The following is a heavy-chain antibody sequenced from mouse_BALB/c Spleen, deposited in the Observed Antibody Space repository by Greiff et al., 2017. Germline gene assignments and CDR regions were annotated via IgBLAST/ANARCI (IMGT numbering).Heavy chain of an antibody. V-gene: IGHV3-2*02. J-gene: IGHJ4*01. Sequence: VQLQQSGPGLVKPSQSLSLTCTVTGYSITSDYAWNWIRQFPGNKLEWMGYISYSGSTSYNPSLKSRISITRDTSKNQFFLQLNSVTTEDTATYYCARWSAPYAMDYRGQGTSVTVSS. CDR1: GYSITSDYA. CDR3: ARWSAPYAMDY. CDR2: ISYSGST.